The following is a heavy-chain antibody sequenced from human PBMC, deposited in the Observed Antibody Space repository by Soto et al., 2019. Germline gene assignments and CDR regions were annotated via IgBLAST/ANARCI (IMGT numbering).Heavy chain of an antibody. D-gene: IGHD6-19*01. Sequence: SETLSLTCTVSGGSISSGDYYWSWIRQPPGKGLEWIGYIYYSGSTYYNPSLKSRVTISVDTSKNQFSLKLSSVTAADTAVYYCAREGGIAVDFDYWGQGTLVTVSS. CDR3: AREGGIAVDFDY. CDR2: IYYSGST. CDR1: GGSISSGDYY. V-gene: IGHV4-30-4*01. J-gene: IGHJ4*02.